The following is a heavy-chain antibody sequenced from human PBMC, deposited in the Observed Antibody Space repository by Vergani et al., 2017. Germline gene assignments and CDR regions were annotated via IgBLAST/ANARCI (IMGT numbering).Heavy chain of an antibody. CDR2: IYYSGST. CDR1: GGSISSSSYY. D-gene: IGHD6-6*01. J-gene: IGHJ4*02. V-gene: IGHV4-39*01. Sequence: QLQLQESGPGLVKPSETLSLTCTVSGGSISSSSYYWGWIRQPPGKGLEWIGSIYYSGSTNYNPSLKSRVTISVDTSKNQFSLKLSSVTAADTAVYYCARQEVGSSLTFDYWGQGTLVTVSS. CDR3: ARQEVGSSLTFDY.